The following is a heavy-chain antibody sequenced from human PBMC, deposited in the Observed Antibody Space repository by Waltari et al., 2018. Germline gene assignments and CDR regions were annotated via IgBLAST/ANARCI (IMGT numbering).Heavy chain of an antibody. CDR3: AREVVVVASSGGWFDP. V-gene: IGHV4-39*07. Sequence: QLQLQESGPGLVKPSETLSLTCTVSGGSISSSSYYWGWIRQPPGKGLEWIGSIYYSGGTYYNPSLKSRVTISVDTSKNQFSLKLSSVTAADTAVYYCAREVVVVASSGGWFDPWGQGTLVTVSS. D-gene: IGHD2-15*01. CDR1: GGSISSSSYY. J-gene: IGHJ5*02. CDR2: IYYSGGT.